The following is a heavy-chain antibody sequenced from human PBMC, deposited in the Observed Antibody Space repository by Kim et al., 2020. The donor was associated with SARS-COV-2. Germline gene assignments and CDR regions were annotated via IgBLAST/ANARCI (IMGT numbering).Heavy chain of an antibody. J-gene: IGHJ6*02. CDR1: GFTFRDHY. V-gene: IGHV3-72*01. CDR3: ARDGRYRTSTSWYSYGLDV. D-gene: IGHD2-2*01. CDR2: STNEHYNYTA. Sequence: GGSLRLSCVVSGFTFRDHYMDWVRQAPGKGLEWVGRSTNEHYNYTAESAASVKGRSSISRDDSKNSLFLQMSNLRTEDTAVYYCARDGRYRTSTSWYSYGLDVWGQGTTVTVSS.